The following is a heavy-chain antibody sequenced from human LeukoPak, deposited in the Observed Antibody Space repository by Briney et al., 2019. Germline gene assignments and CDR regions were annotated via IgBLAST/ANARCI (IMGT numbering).Heavy chain of an antibody. J-gene: IGHJ6*02. Sequence: ASVKVSCKASGYTFTSYDINWVRQATGQGLEWMGWMNPNSGNTGYAQKFQGRVTMTRNTSISTAYMELSSLRSDDTAVYYCARDRPDYDFWSGSNYYYYGMDVWGQGTTVTVSS. CDR1: GYTFTSYD. V-gene: IGHV1-8*01. CDR2: MNPNSGNT. D-gene: IGHD3-3*01. CDR3: ARDRPDYDFWSGSNYYYYGMDV.